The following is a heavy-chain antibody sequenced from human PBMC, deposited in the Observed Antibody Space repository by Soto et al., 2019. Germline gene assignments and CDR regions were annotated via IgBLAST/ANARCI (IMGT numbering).Heavy chain of an antibody. V-gene: IGHV4-34*01. D-gene: IGHD3-22*01. CDR2: INHSGST. CDR3: ARDRAPRGYSSGYYYFLGS. CDR1: GGSFSDYY. J-gene: IGHJ4*02. Sequence: SETLSLTCAVYGGSFSDYYWSWIRQPPGKGLEWIGEINHSGSTNYNPSLKSRVTISVDTSKNQFSLKLRSVTAADTAVYYCARDRAPRGYSSGYYYFLGSWGQGTLVTVSS.